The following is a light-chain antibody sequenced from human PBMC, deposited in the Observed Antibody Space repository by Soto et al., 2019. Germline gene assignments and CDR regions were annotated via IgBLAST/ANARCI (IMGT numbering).Light chain of an antibody. CDR2: DVS. J-gene: IGLJ2*01. CDR3: SSFTSSTTPV. V-gene: IGLV2-14*01. Sequence: QSALTQPASVSGSPGQSFTISCTGTSSDVGGYNYVSWYQQHPGKAPKLMIYDVSNRPSGVSNRFSGSKSGNTASLTISGLQAEDEADYYCSSFTSSTTPVFGGGTKVTVL. CDR1: SSDVGGYNY.